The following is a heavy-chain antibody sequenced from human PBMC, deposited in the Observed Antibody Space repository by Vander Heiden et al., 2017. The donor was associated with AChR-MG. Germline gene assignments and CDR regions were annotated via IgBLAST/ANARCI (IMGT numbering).Heavy chain of an antibody. D-gene: IGHD2-21*02. J-gene: IGHJ4*02. V-gene: IGHV3-30*18. CDR3: AKLGDDRGSRVDY. Sequence: QVQLVESGGGVVQPGRSLRLSCAASGFTFSSYAMPWVRPAPGKGLEWVAVISYDGSNKYYAGSVKGRFTISRDNSKNTLYLQMNSLRVEDTAVYYCAKLGDDRGSRVDYWGQGTLVTVSS. CDR1: GFTFSSYA. CDR2: ISYDGSNK.